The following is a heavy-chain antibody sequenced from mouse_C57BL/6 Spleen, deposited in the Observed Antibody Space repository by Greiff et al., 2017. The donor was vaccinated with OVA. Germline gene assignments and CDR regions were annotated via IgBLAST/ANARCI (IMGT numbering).Heavy chain of an antibody. J-gene: IGHJ4*01. CDR1: GFTFSSYA. V-gene: IGHV5-4*01. D-gene: IGHD4-1*01. Sequence: EVKLVESGGGLVKPGGSLKLSCAASGFTFSSYAMSWVRQTPEKRLEWVATISDGGSYTYYPDNVKGRFTISRDNAKNNLYLQMSHLKSEDTAMYYCARDQSNWDYAMDYWGQGTSVTVSS. CDR2: ISDGGSYT. CDR3: ARDQSNWDYAMDY.